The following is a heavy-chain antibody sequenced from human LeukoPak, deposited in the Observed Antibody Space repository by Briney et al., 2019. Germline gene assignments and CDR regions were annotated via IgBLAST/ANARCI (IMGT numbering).Heavy chain of an antibody. CDR3: ASVTNSYYYDSSGWGIFDY. CDR2: IYYSGST. V-gene: IGHV4-31*03. J-gene: IGHJ4*02. Sequence: PSETLSLTCTVSGGSISSGGYYWSWIRQHPGKGLEWIGYIYYSGSTYYNPSLKSRVTISVDTSKNQFSLKLSSVTAADTAVYYCASVTNSYYYDSSGWGIFDYWGQGTLVTVPS. CDR1: GGSISSGGYY. D-gene: IGHD3-22*01.